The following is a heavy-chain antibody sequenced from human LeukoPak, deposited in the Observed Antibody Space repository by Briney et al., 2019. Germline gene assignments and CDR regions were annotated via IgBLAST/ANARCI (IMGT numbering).Heavy chain of an antibody. CDR2: IYYSGST. CDR1: GGSISSYY. Sequence: SETLSLTCTVSGGSISSYYWSWIRQPPGKGLEWIGYIYYSGSTNYNPSLKSRVTISVDTSKNQFSLKLSSVTAADTAVYYCARSYRPETYYYDSSGYYYWYFDLWGRGTLVTVSS. CDR3: ARSYRPETYYYDSSGYYYWYFDL. V-gene: IGHV4-59*08. J-gene: IGHJ2*01. D-gene: IGHD3-22*01.